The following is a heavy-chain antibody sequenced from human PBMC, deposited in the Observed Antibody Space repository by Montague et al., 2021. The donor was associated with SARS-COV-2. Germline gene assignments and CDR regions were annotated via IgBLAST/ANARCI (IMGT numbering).Heavy chain of an antibody. CDR1: GGSISSSNYY. D-gene: IGHD3-10*01. Sequence: SETLSLTCTVSGGSISSSNYYWGWIRQPPGKGLEWIGNMYYSGSTYYNPSLKSRVTISIYTSKNQFSLKLGSVTAADTAVYYCARDDIVLQGVTKGMDVWGQGTTVTVSS. V-gene: IGHV4-39*07. CDR3: ARDDIVLQGVTKGMDV. J-gene: IGHJ6*02. CDR2: MYYSGST.